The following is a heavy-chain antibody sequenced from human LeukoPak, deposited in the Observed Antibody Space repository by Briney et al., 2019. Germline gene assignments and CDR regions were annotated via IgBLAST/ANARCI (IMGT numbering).Heavy chain of an antibody. J-gene: IGHJ4*02. CDR1: GGSISSYY. CDR2: IYYSGST. D-gene: IGHD1-7*01. CDR3: ARGLELGHDY. Sequence: SETLSLTCTVSGGSISSYYWSWIRQPPGKGLEWIGYIYYSGSTNYSPSLKSRVTISVDTSKNQFSLKLSSVTAADTAVYYCARGLELGHDYWGQGTLVTVSS. V-gene: IGHV4-59*01.